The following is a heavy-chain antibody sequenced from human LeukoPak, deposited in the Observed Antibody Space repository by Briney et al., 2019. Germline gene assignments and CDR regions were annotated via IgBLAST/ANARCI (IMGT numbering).Heavy chain of an antibody. V-gene: IGHV3-21*01. CDR3: ARELYSGYGRFDY. Sequence: PGGSLRLSCAASGFTFSSFTMHWVRQAPGKGLEWVSSISSGSGYIYYADSVKGRFTISRDNAKNSLYLQMNSLRAEDTAVYYCARELYSGYGRFDYRGQGTLVTVSS. J-gene: IGHJ4*02. CDR1: GFTFSSFT. D-gene: IGHD5-12*01. CDR2: ISSGSGYI.